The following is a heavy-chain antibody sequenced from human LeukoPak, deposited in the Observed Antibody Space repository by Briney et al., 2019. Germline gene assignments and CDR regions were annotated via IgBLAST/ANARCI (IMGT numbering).Heavy chain of an antibody. D-gene: IGHD3-22*01. CDR2: ISTSGSST. V-gene: IGHV3-23*01. J-gene: IGHJ4*02. CDR1: GFTFSSYA. Sequence: PGGSLRLSCAASGFTFSSYAMSWVRQAPGKGLEWVSAISTSGSSTYYADSVKGRFTISRDNSKNTLFLQMNSLRAEDTAIYYCAKGYGSGYFPNDYWGQGTLVTVSS. CDR3: AKGYGSGYFPNDY.